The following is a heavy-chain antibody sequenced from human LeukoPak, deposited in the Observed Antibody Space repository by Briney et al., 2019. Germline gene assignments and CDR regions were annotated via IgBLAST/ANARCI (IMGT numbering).Heavy chain of an antibody. D-gene: IGHD5-18*01. CDR2: ISYDGSNK. CDR3: ARVSGYSYSDTTFDY. V-gene: IGHV3-30*14. Sequence: GGSLRLSCAASGFTFSSYAMHWVRQAPGKGLEWVAVISYDGSNKYYADSVKGRFTISRDNSKNTLYLQMGSLRADDMAVYYCARVSGYSYSDTTFDYWGQGTLVTVSS. CDR1: GFTFSSYA. J-gene: IGHJ4*02.